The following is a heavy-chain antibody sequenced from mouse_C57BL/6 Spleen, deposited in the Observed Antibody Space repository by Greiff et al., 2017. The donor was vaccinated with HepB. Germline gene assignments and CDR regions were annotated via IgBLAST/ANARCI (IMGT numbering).Heavy chain of an antibody. D-gene: IGHD2-1*01. J-gene: IGHJ2*01. CDR3: AGGNYPGLSYYFDY. CDR1: GYTFTDYY. Sequence: QVQLQQSGAELVRPGASVKLSCKASGYTFTDYYINWVKQRPGQGLEWIARIYPGSGNTYYNEKFKGKATLTAEKSSSTAYMQLSSLTSEDSAVYFWAGGNYPGLSYYFDYWGQGTTLTVSS. CDR2: IYPGSGNT. V-gene: IGHV1-76*01.